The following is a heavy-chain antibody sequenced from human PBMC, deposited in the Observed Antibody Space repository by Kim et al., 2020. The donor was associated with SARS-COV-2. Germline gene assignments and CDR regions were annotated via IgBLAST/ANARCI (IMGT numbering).Heavy chain of an antibody. CDR3: ARGPREWLRSSYYYYGMDV. CDR2: ISSSGSTI. Sequence: GGSLRLSCAASGFTFSDYYMSWIRQAPGKGLEWVSYISSSGSTIYYADSVKGRFTISRDNAKNSLYLQMNSLRAEDTAVYYCARGPREWLRSSYYYYGMDVWGQGTTVTVSS. D-gene: IGHD5-12*01. J-gene: IGHJ6*02. CDR1: GFTFSDYY. V-gene: IGHV3-11*04.